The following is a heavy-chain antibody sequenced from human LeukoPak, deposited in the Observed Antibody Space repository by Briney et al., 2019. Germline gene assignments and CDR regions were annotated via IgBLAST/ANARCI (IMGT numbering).Heavy chain of an antibody. CDR3: AREEVRGVRNFDY. CDR2: IIPIFGTA. J-gene: IGHJ4*02. Sequence: SVKVSCKASGGTFSSYAINWVRQAPGQGLEWMGGIIPIFGTANYAQKFQGRVTITADESTSTAYMELSSLRSEDTAVYYCAREEVRGVRNFDYWGQGTLVSVSS. V-gene: IGHV1-69*13. D-gene: IGHD3-10*01. CDR1: GGTFSSYA.